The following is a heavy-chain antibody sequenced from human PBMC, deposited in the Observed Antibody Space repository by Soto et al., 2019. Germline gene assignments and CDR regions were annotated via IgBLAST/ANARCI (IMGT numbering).Heavy chain of an antibody. CDR1: GGSISSSNW. CDR2: IYHSGST. D-gene: IGHD1-26*01. V-gene: IGHV4-4*02. CDR3: ARVSGSYYYGMDV. J-gene: IGHJ6*02. Sequence: PSETLSLTCAVSGGSISSSNWGSWVRQPPGKGLEWIGEIYHSGSTNYNPSLKSRVTISVDKSKNQFSLKLSSVTAADTAVYYCARVSGSYYYGMDVWGQGTTVTVSS.